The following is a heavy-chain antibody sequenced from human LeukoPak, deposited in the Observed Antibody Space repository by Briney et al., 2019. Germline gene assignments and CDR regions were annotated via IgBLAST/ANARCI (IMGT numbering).Heavy chain of an antibody. Sequence: PSETLSLTCAVYGGSFSGYYWSWIRQPPGKGLEWIGEINHSGSINYNPSLKSRVTISVDTSKNQFSLKLSSVTAADTAVYYCARRPYYYGSGSYYKELVDWGQGTLVTVSS. J-gene: IGHJ4*02. V-gene: IGHV4-34*01. CDR2: INHSGSI. CDR3: ARRPYYYGSGSYYKELVD. D-gene: IGHD3-10*01. CDR1: GGSFSGYY.